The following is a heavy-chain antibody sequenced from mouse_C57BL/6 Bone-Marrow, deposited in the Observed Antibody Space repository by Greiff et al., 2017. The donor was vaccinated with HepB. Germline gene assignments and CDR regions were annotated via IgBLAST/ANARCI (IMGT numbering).Heavy chain of an antibody. CDR3: ARTGVEGDHY. CDR2: INPSSGYT. V-gene: IGHV1-4*01. CDR1: GYTFTSYT. Sequence: QVQLQQSGAELARPGASVKMSCKASGYTFTSYTMHWVNQRPGQGLEWIGYINPSSGYTKYNQKFKDKATLTADKSSSTAYMQLSSLTSEDSAVYYCARTGVEGDHYWGQGTSVTVSS. D-gene: IGHD1-1*01. J-gene: IGHJ4*01.